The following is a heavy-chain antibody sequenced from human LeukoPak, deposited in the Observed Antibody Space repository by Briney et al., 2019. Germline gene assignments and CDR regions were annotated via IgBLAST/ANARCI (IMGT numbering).Heavy chain of an antibody. D-gene: IGHD3-22*01. V-gene: IGHV4-34*01. CDR3: ASDSSGYSGFDY. Sequence: SETLSLTCAVYGGSFSGYYWSWIRQPPGKGLEWIGEINHSGSTNYNPSLKSRVTISVDTSKNQLSLKLSSVTAADTAVYYCASDSSGYSGFDYWGQGTLVTVSS. J-gene: IGHJ4*02. CDR1: GGSFSGYY. CDR2: INHSGST.